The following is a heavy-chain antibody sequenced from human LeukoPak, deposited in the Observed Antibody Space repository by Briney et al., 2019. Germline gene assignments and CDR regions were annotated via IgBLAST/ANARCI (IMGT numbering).Heavy chain of an antibody. CDR3: AGVISATGYFDY. Sequence: SSETLSLTCTVSGGSINSYYWTWIRQPPGKGLEWIGYIYLSGTTNCNPSLKSRVTISIDTSKNQFSLKLSTVTAADTAVYYCAGVISATGYFDYWGQGTLVTVSS. V-gene: IGHV4-59*01. J-gene: IGHJ4*02. D-gene: IGHD2-15*01. CDR2: IYLSGTT. CDR1: GGSINSYY.